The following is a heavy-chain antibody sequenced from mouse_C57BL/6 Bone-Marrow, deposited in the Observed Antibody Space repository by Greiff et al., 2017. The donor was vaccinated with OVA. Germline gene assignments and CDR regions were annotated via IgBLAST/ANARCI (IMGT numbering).Heavy chain of an antibody. CDR1: GYAFSSYW. CDR3: ARGVVARDYFDY. Sequence: QVQLQQSGAELVKPGASVKISCKASGYAFSSYWMNWVKQRPGKGLEWIGQIYPGDGDTNYNGKFKGKATLTADKSSSTAYMQLSSLTSEDSAVYFCARGVVARDYFDYWGQGTTLTVSS. D-gene: IGHD1-1*01. J-gene: IGHJ2*01. V-gene: IGHV1-80*01. CDR2: IYPGDGDT.